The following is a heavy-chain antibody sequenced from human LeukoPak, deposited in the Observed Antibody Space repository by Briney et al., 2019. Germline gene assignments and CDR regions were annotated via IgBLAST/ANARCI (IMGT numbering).Heavy chain of an antibody. CDR1: GYTFTSYE. CDR3: ARGRRLIFGVVSPVYYFDY. V-gene: IGHV1-8*03. CDR2: MNPNSGNT. Sequence: GASVKVSCKASGYTFTSYEINGVRQATGQGLEWMGWMNPNSGNTGYAQKFQGRVTITRNTSISTAYMELSSLRSEDTAVYYCARGRRLIFGVVSPVYYFDYWGQGTLVTVSS. J-gene: IGHJ4*02. D-gene: IGHD3-3*01.